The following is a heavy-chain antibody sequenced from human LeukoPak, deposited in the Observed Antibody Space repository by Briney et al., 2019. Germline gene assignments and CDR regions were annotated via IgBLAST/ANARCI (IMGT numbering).Heavy chain of an antibody. J-gene: IGHJ4*02. CDR2: ISSSSITL. V-gene: IGHV3-48*02. CDR1: GVMKTYS. D-gene: IGHD3-22*01. CDR3: ARSGNYYDTSGLLY. Sequence: GGSLRLSCAASGVMKTYSMNWVRQAPGKGLEGISYISSSSITLNYAAPVQGRFTISRDNAKNLVFLHMNSLRDEDTAVYYCARSGNYYDTSGLLYWGQGALVIVSS.